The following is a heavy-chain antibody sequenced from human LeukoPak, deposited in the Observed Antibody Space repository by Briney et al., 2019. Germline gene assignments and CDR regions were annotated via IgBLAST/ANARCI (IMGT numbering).Heavy chain of an antibody. CDR3: ARTGSYGHNFDY. D-gene: IGHD5-18*01. V-gene: IGHV4-34*01. Sequence: PGGSLRLSCAASGFTFSSYGMHWVRQPPGKGLEWIGEINHSGSTNYNPSLKSRVTISVDTSKNQFSLKLSSVTAADTAVYYCARTGSYGHNFDYWGQGTLVTVSS. CDR1: GFTFSSYG. J-gene: IGHJ4*02. CDR2: INHSGST.